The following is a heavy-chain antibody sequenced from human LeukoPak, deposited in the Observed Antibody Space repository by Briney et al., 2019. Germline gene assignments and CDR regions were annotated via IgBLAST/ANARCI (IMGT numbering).Heavy chain of an antibody. CDR1: GYTFTSYD. Sequence: GASVKVSCKASGYTFTSYDINWVRQATGQGLEWMGWMNPNSGNTGYAQKFQGRVTMTRNTYISTAYMELSSLRSEDTAVYYCARGLVDDFWSGYGGYVDYWGQGTLVTVSS. CDR2: MNPNSGNT. J-gene: IGHJ4*02. V-gene: IGHV1-8*01. CDR3: ARGLVDDFWSGYGGYVDY. D-gene: IGHD3-3*01.